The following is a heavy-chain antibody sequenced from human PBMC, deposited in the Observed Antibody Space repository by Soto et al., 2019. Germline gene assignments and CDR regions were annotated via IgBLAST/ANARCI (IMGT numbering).Heavy chain of an antibody. D-gene: IGHD6-13*01. Sequence: QITLKESGPTLVKPTQTLTLTCTFSGFSLSTTGLGVGWIRQPPGTALEWLALIYWHDDKRYSPSLKSRLTITEDTSKNQVVLTMTNMDPVDTATYYCAQRGGAAVGLYYFAYWGQGTLVTVSS. CDR3: AQRGGAAVGLYYFAY. V-gene: IGHV2-5*01. CDR2: IYWHDDK. J-gene: IGHJ4*02. CDR1: GFSLSTTGLG.